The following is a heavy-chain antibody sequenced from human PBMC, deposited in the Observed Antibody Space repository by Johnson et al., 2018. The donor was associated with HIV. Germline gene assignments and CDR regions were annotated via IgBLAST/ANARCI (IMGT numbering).Heavy chain of an antibody. CDR1: GFTFSSCG. CDR3: ARSVDAFDI. CDR2: ISYDGSYR. V-gene: IGHV3-30*03. J-gene: IGHJ3*02. Sequence: QVQLVESGGGVVQPGRSLRLSCAASGFTFSSCGMHWVRQAPGKGLEWVAVISYDGSYRYYADSVKGRFTISRDNSKNTLYLQMNSLRAEDTAVYYCARSVDAFDIWGQGTMVTVSS.